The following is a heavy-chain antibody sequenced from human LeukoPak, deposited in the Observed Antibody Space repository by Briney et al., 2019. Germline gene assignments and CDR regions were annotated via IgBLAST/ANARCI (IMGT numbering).Heavy chain of an antibody. CDR3: ARVRSNRIAAALGY. D-gene: IGHD6-13*01. CDR2: MNPNSGNT. J-gene: IGHJ4*02. V-gene: IGHV1-8*01. CDR1: GSTFTSYD. Sequence: ASVKVSCKASGSTFTSYDINWVRQATGQGLEWMGWMNPNSGNTGYAQKFQGRVTMTRNTSISTAYMELSSLRSEDTAVYYCARVRSNRIAAALGYWGQGTLVTVSS.